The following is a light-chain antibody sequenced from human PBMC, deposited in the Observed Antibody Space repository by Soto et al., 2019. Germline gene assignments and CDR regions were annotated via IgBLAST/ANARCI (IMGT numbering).Light chain of an antibody. Sequence: IVLTQSQGTLSLSPGERATLSCRASQSVADNLAWFQQKPGQGPRLLIYGASTRETGIPDRVSGSGSETDVTLTVSSLRSEDSAVYYCQQYNYWPITFGQGTRVEIK. V-gene: IGKV3-15*01. CDR1: QSVADN. CDR3: QQYNYWPIT. J-gene: IGKJ5*01. CDR2: GAS.